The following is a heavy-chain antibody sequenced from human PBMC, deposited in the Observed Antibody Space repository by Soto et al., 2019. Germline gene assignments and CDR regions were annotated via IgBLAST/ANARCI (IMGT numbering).Heavy chain of an antibody. CDR1: GDSVSSNSAA. CDR2: TYYRSKWYN. V-gene: IGHV6-1*01. J-gene: IGHJ4*02. CDR3: ARDRKNYYGSGSYYNVDY. D-gene: IGHD3-10*01. Sequence: QSQTLSLTCAISGDSVSSNSAAWNWIRQSPSRGLEWLGRTYYRSKWYNDYAVSVKSRITINPDTSKNQFSLQLNSVTPEDTAVYYCARDRKNYYGSGSYYNVDYWGQGTLVTVSS.